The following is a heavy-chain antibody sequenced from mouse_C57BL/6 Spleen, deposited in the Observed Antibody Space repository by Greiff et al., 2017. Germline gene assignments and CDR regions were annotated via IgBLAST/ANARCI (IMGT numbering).Heavy chain of an antibody. J-gene: IGHJ2*01. CDR2: IYPRSGNT. CDR3: ARFLNGDYDAFDD. Sequence: VQLQESGAELARPGASVKLSCKASGYTFTSYGISWVKQRTGQGLEWIGEIYPRSGNTYYNEKFKGKATLTADTSSSPAYMGLRSLTSEDSAVYFCARFLNGDYDAFDDWGQGTTLTVSS. D-gene: IGHD2-4*01. V-gene: IGHV1-81*01. CDR1: GYTFTSYG.